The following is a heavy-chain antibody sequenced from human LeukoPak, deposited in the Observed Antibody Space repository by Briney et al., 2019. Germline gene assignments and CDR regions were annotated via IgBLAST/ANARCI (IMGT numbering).Heavy chain of an antibody. J-gene: IGHJ4*02. Sequence: GGSLRLSCAASGFTFSNYNMNWVRQAPGKGLEWVSYISSSGNTIYYADSVKGRFTNSRDNAKNSLYLQMNSLRAEDTAVYYCATESGTYSGTCFDYWGQGTLVTVSS. CDR2: ISSSGNTI. D-gene: IGHD1-26*01. CDR1: GFTFSNYN. V-gene: IGHV3-48*01. CDR3: ATESGTYSGTCFDY.